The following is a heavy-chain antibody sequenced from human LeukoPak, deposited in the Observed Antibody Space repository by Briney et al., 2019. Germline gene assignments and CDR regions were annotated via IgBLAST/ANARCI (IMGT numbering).Heavy chain of an antibody. CDR2: IWYDRSNK. Sequence: GGSLRLSCAASGFTFSSYGMHWVRQAPGKGLERVAVIWYDRSNKYYADSVKGRFTISRDNSKNTLYLQMNSLRAEDTAVYYCASVADGRWLQLEYYYYYMDVWGKGTTVTVSS. J-gene: IGHJ6*03. V-gene: IGHV3-33*01. CDR3: ASVADGRWLQLEYYYYYMDV. D-gene: IGHD5-24*01. CDR1: GFTFSSYG.